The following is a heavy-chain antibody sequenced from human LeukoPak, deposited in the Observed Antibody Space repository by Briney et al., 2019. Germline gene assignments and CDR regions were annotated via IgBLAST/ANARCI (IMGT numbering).Heavy chain of an antibody. D-gene: IGHD2/OR15-2a*01. J-gene: IGHJ4*02. Sequence: GGTLRLSCAASGFTFSSYAMSWVRQAPGKGLECVSSISGSDGSTYYADSVKGRFTISRDNSKNTLYLQMNSLRAEDTAVYYCAKAGNIRFDYWGQGTLVTVSS. CDR2: ISGSDGST. CDR3: AKAGNIRFDY. V-gene: IGHV3-23*01. CDR1: GFTFSSYA.